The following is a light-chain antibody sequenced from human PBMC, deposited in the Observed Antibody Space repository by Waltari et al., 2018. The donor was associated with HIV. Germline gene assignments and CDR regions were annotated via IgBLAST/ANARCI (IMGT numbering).Light chain of an antibody. Sequence: QSALTQPASVSGSPGQSITISCTGTSNNVRSDDLVSWYQQHPGEDPHPISYEVTKPAVGVRNRCSGSKSGNTASLTIPGLQAEDEADYYCCSCPRSGIRYVFGTGTKVTVL. J-gene: IGLJ1*01. CDR3: CSCPRSGIRYV. CDR2: EVT. V-gene: IGLV2-23*02. CDR1: SNNVRSDDL.